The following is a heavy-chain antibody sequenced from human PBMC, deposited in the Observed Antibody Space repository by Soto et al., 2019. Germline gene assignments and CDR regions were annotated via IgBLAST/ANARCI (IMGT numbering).Heavy chain of an antibody. J-gene: IGHJ6*02. Sequence: SVKVSCKASGGTFSSYAISWVRQAPGQGLEWMGGIIPIFGTANYAQKFQGRVTITADESTSTAYMELSSLRSEDTAVYYCARVGGCTSGSHYYYYGMDVWGQGTTVTVSS. V-gene: IGHV1-69*13. CDR3: ARVGGCTSGSHYYYYGMDV. CDR1: GGTFSSYA. D-gene: IGHD2-2*01. CDR2: IIPIFGTA.